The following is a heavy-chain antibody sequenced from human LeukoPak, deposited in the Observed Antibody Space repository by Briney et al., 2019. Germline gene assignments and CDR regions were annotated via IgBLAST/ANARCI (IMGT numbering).Heavy chain of an antibody. CDR2: ISAYNGNI. CDR1: GYTFTSNG. CDR3: VREADQDCSGGSCYRSSGNWLDP. Sequence: ASVKVSCKASGYTFTSNGISWVRQAPGQGLEWMRWISAYNGNINYAQKFQGRVTMTTDTSTSTAHMELRSLRSDDTAAYYCVREADQDCSGGSCYRSSGNWLDPWGQGTLVTVSS. J-gene: IGHJ5*02. V-gene: IGHV1-18*04. D-gene: IGHD2-15*01.